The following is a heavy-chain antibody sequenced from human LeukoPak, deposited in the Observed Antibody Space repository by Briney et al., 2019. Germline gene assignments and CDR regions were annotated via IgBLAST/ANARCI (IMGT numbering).Heavy chain of an antibody. D-gene: IGHD6-19*01. CDR3: ARGRSAVAGNY. Sequence: SETLSLTCAVYGGSFSGYYWSWIRQPPGKGLEWIGEINHSGSANYNPSLKSRVTISVDTSKNQFSLKLSSVTAADTAVYYCARGRSAVAGNYWGQGTLVTVSS. J-gene: IGHJ4*02. CDR1: GGSFSGYY. V-gene: IGHV4-34*01. CDR2: INHSGSA.